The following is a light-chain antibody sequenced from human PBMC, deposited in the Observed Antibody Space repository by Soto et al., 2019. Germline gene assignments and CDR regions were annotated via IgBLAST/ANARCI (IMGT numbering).Light chain of an antibody. CDR2: DVS. CDR1: QSVSSY. J-gene: IGKJ4*01. Sequence: TQSPSTLSGSVGDRVTITCRASQSVSSYLAWYQQKPGQAPRLLIYDVSNRATGIPARFSGSGSGTDLTLTISSLEPEDFAVYYCQQRSNWPLTFGGGTKVDIK. V-gene: IGKV3-11*01. CDR3: QQRSNWPLT.